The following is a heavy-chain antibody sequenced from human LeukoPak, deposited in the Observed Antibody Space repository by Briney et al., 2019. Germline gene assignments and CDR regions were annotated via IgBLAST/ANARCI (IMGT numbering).Heavy chain of an antibody. CDR2: ISSSSSYI. CDR3: AERGITMIGGV. Sequence: GGSLRLSCAASGFTFSSYSMNWVRQAPGKGLEWVSSISSSSSYIYYADSVKGRFTISRDNAKNSLYLQMDSLRAEDTAVYYCAERGITMIGGVWGKGTTVTISS. D-gene: IGHD3-10*02. CDR1: GFTFSSYS. V-gene: IGHV3-21*01. J-gene: IGHJ6*04.